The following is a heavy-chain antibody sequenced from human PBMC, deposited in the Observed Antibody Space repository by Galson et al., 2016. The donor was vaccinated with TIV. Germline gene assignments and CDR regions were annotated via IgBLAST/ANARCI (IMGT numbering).Heavy chain of an antibody. V-gene: IGHV1-18*01. D-gene: IGHD7-27*01. CDR2: ISVYNGNT. CDR3: ARATPNWGAHYSYQMDV. CDR1: GYTFRESG. J-gene: IGHJ6*03. Sequence: SVKVSCKASGYTFRESGIGWVRQAPGQGPEWMGYISVYNGNTKYAQKLQGRVTMTTDTSTNTAYMEVWSLRSDETAVYYCARATPNWGAHYSYQMDVWGNGTPVTVSS.